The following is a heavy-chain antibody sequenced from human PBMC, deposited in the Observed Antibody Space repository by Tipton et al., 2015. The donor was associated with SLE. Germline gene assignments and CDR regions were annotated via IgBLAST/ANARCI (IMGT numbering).Heavy chain of an antibody. D-gene: IGHD6-19*01. CDR3: ARTPQWLGGWYFDL. CDR1: GGSISSGSYY. Sequence: TLSLTCTVSGGSISSGSYYWSWIRQPAGKGLEWIGYIYTSGSTNYNPSLKSRVTISVDTSKNQSSLKLSSVTAADTAVYYCARTPQWLGGWYFDLWGRGTLVTVSS. V-gene: IGHV4-61*09. CDR2: IYTSGST. J-gene: IGHJ2*01.